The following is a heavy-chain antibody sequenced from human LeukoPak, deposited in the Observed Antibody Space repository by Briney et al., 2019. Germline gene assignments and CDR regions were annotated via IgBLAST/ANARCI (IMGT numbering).Heavy chain of an antibody. CDR1: GFTFSSYS. Sequence: GGSLRLSCAASGFTFSSYSMNRVRQAPGKGLEWVSYISSGSNTIYYADSVKGRFTISRDNSKNTLYLQMNSLRAEDTAVYYCARDQTDYYDSSGYYYGPDHWGQGTLVTVSS. CDR2: ISSGSNTI. V-gene: IGHV3-48*01. J-gene: IGHJ5*02. D-gene: IGHD3-22*01. CDR3: ARDQTDYYDSSGYYYGPDH.